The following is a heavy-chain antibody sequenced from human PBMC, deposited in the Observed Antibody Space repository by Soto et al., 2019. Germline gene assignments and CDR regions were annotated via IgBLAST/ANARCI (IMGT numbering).Heavy chain of an antibody. J-gene: IGHJ1*01. D-gene: IGHD3-16*02. CDR1: GFTFSSYA. CDR3: AKDGYDYIWGSYRQGYFQH. CDR2: ISGSGGST. Sequence: GGSLRLSCAASGFTFSSYAMSWVRQAPGKGLEWVSAISGSGGSTYYADSVKGRFTISRDNSKNTLYLQMNSLRAEDTAVYYCAKDGYDYIWGSYRQGYFQHWGQGTLVTVSS. V-gene: IGHV3-23*01.